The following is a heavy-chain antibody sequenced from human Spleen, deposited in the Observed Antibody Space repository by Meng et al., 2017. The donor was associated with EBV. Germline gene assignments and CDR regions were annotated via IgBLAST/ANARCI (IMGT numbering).Heavy chain of an antibody. D-gene: IGHD6-19*01. CDR3: ASLNEYSSGSTP. CDR1: GGTFSSYT. CDR2: FIPIFGTT. V-gene: IGHV1-69*06. J-gene: IGHJ5*02. Sequence: QLQLVHSGAEVKKPGSSMKVPCKASGGTFSSYTFSWVRQAPGQGLEWMAGFIPIFGTTNYAQKFQDRVTISADTSTTTVYMELSSLRSDDTAVYFCASLNEYSSGSTPWGQGTLVTVSS.